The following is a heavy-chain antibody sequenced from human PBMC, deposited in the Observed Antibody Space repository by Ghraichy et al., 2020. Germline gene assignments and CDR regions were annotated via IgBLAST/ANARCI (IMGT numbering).Heavy chain of an antibody. CDR3: ASYTIFGVVINSYYFDY. CDR1: GGSISSSSYY. D-gene: IGHD3-3*01. CDR2: IYYSGST. J-gene: IGHJ4*02. V-gene: IGHV4-39*01. Sequence: SETLSLTCTVSGGSISSSSYYWGWIRQPPGKGLEWIGSIYYSGSTYYNPSLKSRVTISVDTSKNQFSLKLSSVTAADTAVYSCASYTIFGVVINSYYFDYWGQGTLVTVSS.